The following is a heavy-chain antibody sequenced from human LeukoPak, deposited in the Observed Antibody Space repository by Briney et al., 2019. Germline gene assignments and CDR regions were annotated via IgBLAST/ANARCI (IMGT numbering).Heavy chain of an antibody. CDR3: ARVSGYDWESFYDY. CDR2: INHIGSN. D-gene: IGHD5-12*01. V-gene: IGHV4-34*01. Sequence: SETLSLTCAVYGGFFSGYCWSWLRQPPGKGLEWLGEINHIGSNNYNPSLRSQATISVDTSKNQFSLKLTSVTAAPPAVYFFARVSGYDWESFYDYWGEGTPVT. J-gene: IGHJ4*02. CDR1: GGFFSGYC.